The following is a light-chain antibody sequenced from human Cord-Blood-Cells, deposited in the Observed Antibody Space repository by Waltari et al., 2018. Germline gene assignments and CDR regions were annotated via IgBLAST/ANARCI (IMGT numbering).Light chain of an antibody. J-gene: IGLJ3*02. CDR1: SSDVGRYNL. CDR2: EGS. V-gene: IGLV2-23*01. CDR3: CSYAGSSTWV. Sequence: SALTQPASVSGSPGQSITIPCTGTSSDVGRYNLVSWYQQHPGKAPKLMIYEGSKRPSGVSNRFSGSKSGHTAYLTISGLQAEDEADYYCCSYAGSSTWVFGGGTKLTVL.